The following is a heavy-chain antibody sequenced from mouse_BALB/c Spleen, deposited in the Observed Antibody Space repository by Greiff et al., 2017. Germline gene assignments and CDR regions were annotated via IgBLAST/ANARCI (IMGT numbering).Heavy chain of an antibody. V-gene: IGHV5-17*02. CDR3: ARSGYGNYGDY. Sequence: EVKLMESGGGLVQPGGSRKLSCAASGFTFSSFGMHWVRQAPEKGLEWVAYISSGSSTIYYADTVKGRFTISRDNPKNTLFLQMTSLRSEDTAMYYCARSGYGNYGDYWGQGTSVTVSS. CDR1: GFTFSSFG. D-gene: IGHD2-1*01. J-gene: IGHJ4*01. CDR2: ISSGSSTI.